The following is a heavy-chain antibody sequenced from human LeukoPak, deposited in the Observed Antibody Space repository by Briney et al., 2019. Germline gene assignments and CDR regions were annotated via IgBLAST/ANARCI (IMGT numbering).Heavy chain of an antibody. V-gene: IGHV3-9*01. J-gene: IGHJ4*02. CDR1: GFTFDDYA. CDR2: ISWNSGSI. CDR3: AKDKGYSSSWDFDY. D-gene: IGHD6-13*01. Sequence: GRSLRLSCAASGFTFDDYAMHWVRQAPGKALEWVSGISWNSGSIDYADSVKGRFTISRDNAKNSLYLQMNSLRAEDTALYYCAKDKGYSSSWDFDYWGQGTLVTVSS.